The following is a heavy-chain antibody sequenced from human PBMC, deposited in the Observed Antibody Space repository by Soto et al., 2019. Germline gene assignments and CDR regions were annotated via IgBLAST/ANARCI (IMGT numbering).Heavy chain of an antibody. CDR3: AREVGYGDFSAALLD. J-gene: IGHJ4*02. Sequence: VQLMQSGAEVKKPGSSVKVSCKASVGTFSSHSINWVRQAPGQGLDWMGGIITLFGTSNYAQNFQGRVTITADQSTSTAYMELNSLTSDDTAVYYCAREVGYGDFSAALLDWGQGTLVTVSS. CDR2: IITLFGTS. D-gene: IGHD2-21*02. V-gene: IGHV1-69*01. CDR1: VGTFSSHS.